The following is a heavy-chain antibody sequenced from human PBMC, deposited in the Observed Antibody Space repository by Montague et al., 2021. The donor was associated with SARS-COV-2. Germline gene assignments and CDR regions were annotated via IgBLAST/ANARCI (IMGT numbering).Heavy chain of an antibody. CDR1: GFTFSSYA. CDR2: ISYDGSNK. Sequence: SLSLSCAASGFTFSSYAMHWVRQAPGKGLEWVAVISYDGSNKYYADSVKGRFTISRDNSKNTLYLQMNSLRAEDTAVYYCAREDPIQAFDIWGQGTMVTVSS. D-gene: IGHD5-18*01. V-gene: IGHV3-30-3*01. J-gene: IGHJ3*02. CDR3: AREDPIQAFDI.